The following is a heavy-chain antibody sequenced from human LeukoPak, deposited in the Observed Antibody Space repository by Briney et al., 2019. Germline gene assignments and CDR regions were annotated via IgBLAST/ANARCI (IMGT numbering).Heavy chain of an antibody. J-gene: IGHJ3*02. D-gene: IGHD1-26*01. CDR1: GFTFSSYG. V-gene: IGHV3-30*03. Sequence: PGGSLRLSCAASGFTFSSYGMHWVRQAPGKGLEWVAVISYDGSNKYYADSVKGRFTISRDNSKNTLYLQMNSLRAEDTAVYYCARDRVAFSGSYAAFDIWGQGTMVTVSS. CDR3: ARDRVAFSGSYAAFDI. CDR2: ISYDGSNK.